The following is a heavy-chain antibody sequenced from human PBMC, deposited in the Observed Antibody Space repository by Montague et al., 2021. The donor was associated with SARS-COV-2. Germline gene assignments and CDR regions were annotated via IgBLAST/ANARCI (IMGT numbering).Heavy chain of an antibody. V-gene: IGHV3-30-3*01. CDR2: ISYDGSNK. J-gene: IGHJ5*02. Sequence: SLRLSCAASGFTFSSYAMHWVRQAPGKGLEWVAVISYDGSNKYYADSVKGRFTISRDNSKSTLYLQMNSLRAEDTAVYYCARVGVESLLWFGELHHGPFDPWGQGTLVTVSS. D-gene: IGHD3-10*01. CDR3: ARVGVESLLWFGELHHGPFDP. CDR1: GFTFSSYA.